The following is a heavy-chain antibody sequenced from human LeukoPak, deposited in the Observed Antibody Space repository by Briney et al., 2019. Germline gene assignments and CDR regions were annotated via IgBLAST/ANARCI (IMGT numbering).Heavy chain of an antibody. J-gene: IGHJ6*02. Sequence: ASVKVSCKASGYTFTGYYMHWVRQAPGQGLEWMGRINPNSGGTNYAQKFQGRVTMTRDTSISTAYMELSRLRSDDTAVYYCARSWGAADTAMVGSAYYYYGMDVWGQGTTVTVSS. CDR3: ARSWGAADTAMVGSAYYYYGMDV. D-gene: IGHD5-18*01. CDR2: INPNSGGT. V-gene: IGHV1-2*06. CDR1: GYTFTGYY.